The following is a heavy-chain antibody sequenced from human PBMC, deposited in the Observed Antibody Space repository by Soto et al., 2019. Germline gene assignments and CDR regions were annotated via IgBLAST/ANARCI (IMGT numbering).Heavy chain of an antibody. CDR3: ARDRRAAAGFRLFDY. CDR2: ISSSSSYI. V-gene: IGHV3-21*01. D-gene: IGHD6-13*01. Sequence: GGSLRLSCAASGFTFSSYSMNWVRQAPGKGLEWVSSISSSSSYIYYADSVKGRFTISRDNAKNSLYLQMNSLRAEDTAVYYCARDRRAAAGFRLFDYWGQGTLVTVSS. CDR1: GFTFSSYS. J-gene: IGHJ4*02.